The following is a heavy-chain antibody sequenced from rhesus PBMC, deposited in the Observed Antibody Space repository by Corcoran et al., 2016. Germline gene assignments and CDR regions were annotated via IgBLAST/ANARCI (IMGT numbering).Heavy chain of an antibody. V-gene: IGHV4-106*01. J-gene: IGHJ4*01. Sequence: QVQLQESGPGLVQPSETLSLTSAVSVGSLSDSYSCSCIRQPPGKGLGWLGNIYGSGGSTYYHPSLKSRVTISIDTSKNQFSLKLSSVTAADTAVYYCASPAGGSGWEYFDYWGQGVLVTVSS. CDR2: IYGSGGST. CDR1: VGSLSDSYS. CDR3: ASPAGGSGWEYFDY. D-gene: IGHD6-31*01.